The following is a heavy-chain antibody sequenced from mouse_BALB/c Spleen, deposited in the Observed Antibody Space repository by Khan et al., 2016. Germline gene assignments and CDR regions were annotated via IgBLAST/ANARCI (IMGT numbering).Heavy chain of an antibody. Sequence: QVQLKESGAELVKPGASVKMSCKASGYTFTSYNMHWVKQTPGQGLEWIGAIYPGNGDTSYNQKFKGKATLTADKSSSTAYMQLSSLTSEDSAGAYCARYGNYYAMDYGGHGNAVTVSS. J-gene: IGHJ4*01. D-gene: IGHD1-1*01. CDR3: ARYGNYYAMDY. CDR1: GYTFTSYN. V-gene: IGHV1-12*01. CDR2: IYPGNGDT.